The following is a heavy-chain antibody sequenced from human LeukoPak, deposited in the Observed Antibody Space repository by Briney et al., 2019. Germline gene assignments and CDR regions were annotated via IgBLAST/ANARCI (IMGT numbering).Heavy chain of an antibody. CDR3: AKSYGDYLGYFDS. Sequence: PGGSLRLSCAASGLTFNSYAMHWVRQAPGKGLEWVAVISYDGSNKYFADSVKGRFTISRDNSKNTLYLQMNSLRAEDTAVYYCAKSYGDYLGYFDSWGQGTLVTVSS. CDR1: GLTFNSYA. V-gene: IGHV3-30-3*02. J-gene: IGHJ4*02. CDR2: ISYDGSNK. D-gene: IGHD4-17*01.